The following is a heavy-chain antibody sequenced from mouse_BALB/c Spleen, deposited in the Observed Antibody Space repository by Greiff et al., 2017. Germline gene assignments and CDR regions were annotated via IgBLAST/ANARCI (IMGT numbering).Heavy chain of an antibody. J-gene: IGHJ2*01. D-gene: IGHD1-1*01. Sequence: QVQLKESGPGLVQPSQSLSITCTVSGFSFTSYGVHWVRQSPGKGLEWLGVIWSGGSTYYNAAFISRLSISKDNSKSQVFFKMNSLQADDTAMYYCARNSREYDGSSYLDYWGQGTTRTVSA. CDR3: ARNSREYDGSSYLDY. CDR1: GFSFTSYG. CDR2: IWSGGST. V-gene: IGHV2-4-1*01.